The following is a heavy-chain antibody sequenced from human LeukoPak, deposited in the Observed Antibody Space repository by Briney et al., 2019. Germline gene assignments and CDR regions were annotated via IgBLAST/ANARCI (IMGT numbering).Heavy chain of an antibody. CDR1: GFTFSSYS. Sequence: PGGSLRLSCVASGFTFSSYSMNWVRQAPGKGLEWVSAISSSSSYIYYADSVKGRFTISRDSAKNSLYLQMNSLRAEDTAVYYCARGAFDYYGSGTYKSAFDNWGQGTLVTVSS. CDR3: ARGAFDYYGSGTYKSAFDN. D-gene: IGHD3-10*01. CDR2: ISSSSSYI. J-gene: IGHJ4*02. V-gene: IGHV3-21*06.